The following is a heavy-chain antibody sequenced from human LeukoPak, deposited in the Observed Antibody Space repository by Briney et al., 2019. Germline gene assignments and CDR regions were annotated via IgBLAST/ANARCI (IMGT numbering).Heavy chain of an antibody. V-gene: IGHV3-7*01. CDR1: GFTFSSYW. D-gene: IGHD6-19*01. CDR3: ATVHEAWDGGWYHRTISPNRFDY. Sequence: PGGSLRLSCAASGFTFSSYWMSWVRQAPGKGLEWVANIKQDGSEKYYVDSVKGRFTISRDNAKNSLYLQMNSLRAEDTAVYYCATVHEAWDGGWYHRTISPNRFDYWGQGTLVTVSS. CDR2: IKQDGSEK. J-gene: IGHJ4*02.